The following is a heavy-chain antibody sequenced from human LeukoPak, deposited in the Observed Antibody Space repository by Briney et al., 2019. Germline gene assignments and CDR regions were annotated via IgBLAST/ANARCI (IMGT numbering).Heavy chain of an antibody. D-gene: IGHD3-10*01. V-gene: IGHV4-39*07. CDR3: ARGFRGPNFDY. Sequence: SETLSLTCTVSGGSISSSSYYWGWIRQPPGKGLEWIGSIYYSGSTYYNPSLKSRVTISGDTSKNQFSLKLSSVTAADTAVYYCARGFRGPNFDYWGQGTLVTVSS. J-gene: IGHJ4*02. CDR1: GGSISSSSYY. CDR2: IYYSGST.